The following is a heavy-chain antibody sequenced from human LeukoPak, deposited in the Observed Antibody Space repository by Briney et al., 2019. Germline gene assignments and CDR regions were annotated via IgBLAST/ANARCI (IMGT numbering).Heavy chain of an antibody. D-gene: IGHD1-26*01. CDR3: ARRYNGSLDY. V-gene: IGHV4-39*01. CDR1: GGPISGSSYY. J-gene: IGHJ4*02. Sequence: SETLSLTCTVSGGPISGSSYYWGWIRQPPGKGLEWIASIYYSGSTYYNPSLKSRVTISVDTSKNQFSLKLSSVTAADTAVYYCARRYNGSLDYWGQGTLVTVSS. CDR2: IYYSGST.